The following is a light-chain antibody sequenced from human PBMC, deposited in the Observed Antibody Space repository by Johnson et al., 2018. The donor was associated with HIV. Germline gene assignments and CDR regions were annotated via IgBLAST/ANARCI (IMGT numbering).Light chain of an antibody. CDR2: ENT. Sequence: QSVLTQPPSVSAAPGQKVTISCSGSSSNIGNNYVSWYQQLPGTAPKLLIYENTKRPSGIPDRFSGSKSGTSATLGITGLQTGDEADYYCGTWDSSLSAGGCVGTGTKVTVL. V-gene: IGLV1-51*02. CDR1: SSNIGNNY. CDR3: GTWDSSLSAGGC. J-gene: IGLJ1*01.